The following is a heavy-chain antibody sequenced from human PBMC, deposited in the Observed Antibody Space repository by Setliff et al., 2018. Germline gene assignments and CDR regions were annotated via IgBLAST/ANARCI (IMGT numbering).Heavy chain of an antibody. Sequence: PSETLSLTCTVSGGSISSGDYYWSWIRQPPGKGLEWIGSIYYSGSTYYNPSLKSRVTISVDTSKNQFSLKLSSVTAADTAVYYCAREQQLVLGRGKPTNWFDPWGQGTLVTVSS. CDR2: IYYSGST. D-gene: IGHD6-13*01. CDR3: AREQQLVLGRGKPTNWFDP. J-gene: IGHJ5*02. CDR1: GGSISSGDYY. V-gene: IGHV4-39*01.